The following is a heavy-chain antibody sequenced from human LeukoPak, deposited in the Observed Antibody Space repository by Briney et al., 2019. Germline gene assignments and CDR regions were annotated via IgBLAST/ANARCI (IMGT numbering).Heavy chain of an antibody. V-gene: IGHV1-69*13. CDR1: GGTFSSYA. J-gene: IGHJ6*03. Sequence: ASVKVSCKASGGTFSSYAISWVRQAPGQGLEWMGGIIPIFGTANYAQKFQGRVTITADESTSTAYMELSSLRSEDTAVYYCASGVATIFPYYMDVWGKGTTVTISS. CDR2: IIPIFGTA. CDR3: ASGVATIFPYYMDV. D-gene: IGHD5-12*01.